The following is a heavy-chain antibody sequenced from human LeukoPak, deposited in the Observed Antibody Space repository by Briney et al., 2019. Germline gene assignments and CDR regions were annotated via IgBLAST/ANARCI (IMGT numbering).Heavy chain of an antibody. CDR3: ARSEYCSGGSCYYY. CDR2: IYTSGST. J-gene: IGHJ4*02. Sequence: PSETLSLTCTVSGGSISSYYWSWIRQPAGKGLEWIGRIYTSGSTNHNPSLKSRVTMSVDTSKNQFSLKLSSVTAADTAVYYCARSEYCSGGSCYYYWGQGTLVTVSS. CDR1: GGSISSYY. V-gene: IGHV4-4*07. D-gene: IGHD2-15*01.